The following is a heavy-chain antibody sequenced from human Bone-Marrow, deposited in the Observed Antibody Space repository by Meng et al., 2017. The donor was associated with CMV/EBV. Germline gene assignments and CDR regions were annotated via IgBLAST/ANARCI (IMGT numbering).Heavy chain of an antibody. CDR1: GGTFSDYA. D-gene: IGHD2-8*01. CDR3: ASGVLMAGGINWFDP. Sequence: SVKVSCKASGGTFSDYAITWVRQAPGQGLEWMGGIIPILNITTYAQKFQGTFTISADKSTSTAYMELSRLRSDDTAVYYCASGVLMAGGINWFDPWGQGTLVTVSS. CDR2: IIPILNIT. V-gene: IGHV1-69*10. J-gene: IGHJ5*02.